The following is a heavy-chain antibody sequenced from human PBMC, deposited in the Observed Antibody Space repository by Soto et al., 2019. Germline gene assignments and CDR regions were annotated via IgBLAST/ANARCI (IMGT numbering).Heavy chain of an antibody. CDR3: TTDPLQTVTLAWFDP. D-gene: IGHD4-4*01. V-gene: IGHV3-15*01. CDR2: IKSKTDGGTT. Sequence: GGSLRLSCAASGFTFSNAWMSWVRQAPGKGLEWVGRIKSKTDGGTTDYAAPVKGRFTISRDDSKNTLYLQMNSLKTEDTAVYYCTTDPLQTVTLAWFDPWGQGTLVTVSS. CDR1: GFTFSNAW. J-gene: IGHJ5*02.